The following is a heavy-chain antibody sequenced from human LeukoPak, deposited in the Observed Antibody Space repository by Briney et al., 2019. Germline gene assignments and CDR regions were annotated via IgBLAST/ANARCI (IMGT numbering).Heavy chain of an antibody. D-gene: IGHD5-24*01. CDR3: ARDRGDGYNSGYFEY. V-gene: IGHV4-4*07. Sequence: SETLSLTCTVSGGSISSYYWSWIRQPAGKGLEWIGRIYTSGSTTYNPSLKSRVTISVDTSKNQFSLKLSSVTAADTAVYYCARDRGDGYNSGYFEYWGQGTLVTVSS. CDR2: IYTSGST. J-gene: IGHJ4*02. CDR1: GGSISSYY.